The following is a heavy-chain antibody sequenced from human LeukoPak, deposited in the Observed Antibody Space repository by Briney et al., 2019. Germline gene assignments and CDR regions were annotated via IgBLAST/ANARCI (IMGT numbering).Heavy chain of an antibody. J-gene: IGHJ3*02. Sequence: PSETLSLTCIMSGASINTFYWSWIRQPAGRGLEWIGRFYASGTTYYNPALNSRAAASIDTSKNIFSLKLTSVTAADTAVYYCARSAFSGFDIWGRGTMVTVSS. CDR1: GASINTFY. CDR3: ARSAFSGFDI. D-gene: IGHD5-12*01. V-gene: IGHV4-4*07. CDR2: FYASGTT.